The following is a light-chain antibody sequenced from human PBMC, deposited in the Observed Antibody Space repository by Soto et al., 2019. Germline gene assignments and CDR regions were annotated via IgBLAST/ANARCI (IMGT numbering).Light chain of an antibody. V-gene: IGKV1-17*01. Sequence: DIQMTQSPSSLSASVGDRVTITCRASQSISSHLNWYQQKPGKAPKLLIYAASGLQSGVPSRFSGSGSGTQFTLTITSLQPDDFATYYCLQYNSLYTFGQGTKLEIK. CDR2: AAS. J-gene: IGKJ2*01. CDR3: LQYNSLYT. CDR1: QSISSH.